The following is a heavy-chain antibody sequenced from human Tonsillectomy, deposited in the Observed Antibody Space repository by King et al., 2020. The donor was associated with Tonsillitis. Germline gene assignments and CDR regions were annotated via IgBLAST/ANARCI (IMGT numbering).Heavy chain of an antibody. D-gene: IGHD3-16*01. CDR2: THPGDSDT. V-gene: IGHV5-51*03. J-gene: IGHJ6*03. CDR3: ARLEGGSPYYYYYMDV. Sequence: QLVQSGAEVKKPGDSLKISCRGTGYSFSTYWIGWVRQMPGKGLEWMGITHPGDSDTRYSPSFQGQVTISADKSIDTAYMQWSSLKASDPAIYYCARLEGGSPYYYYYMDVWGKGTTVTVSS. CDR1: GYSFSTYW.